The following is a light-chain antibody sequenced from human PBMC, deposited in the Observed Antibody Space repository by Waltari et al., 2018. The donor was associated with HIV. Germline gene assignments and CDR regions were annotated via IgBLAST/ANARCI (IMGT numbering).Light chain of an antibody. J-gene: IGLJ2*01. Sequence: SVLTQPPSASGTPGQKVTISCSGSSSNIGSNSVFWYQQLPGAAPKLLIYTDTQRPSGVRDRFSGSKSGTSASLAISGLRSEDEAVYSCATWDDSLNGVLFGGGTNLNVL. V-gene: IGLV1-47*01. CDR3: ATWDDSLNGVL. CDR2: TDT. CDR1: SSNIGSNS.